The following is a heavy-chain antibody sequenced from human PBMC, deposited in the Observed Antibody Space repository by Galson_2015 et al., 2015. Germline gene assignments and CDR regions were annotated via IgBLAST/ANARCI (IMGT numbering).Heavy chain of an antibody. V-gene: IGHV3-23*01. CDR1: GFTFSGYA. D-gene: IGHD2-15*01. CDR3: AKDWSDGGGSYFDY. J-gene: IGHJ4*02. CDR2: ISGSGGST. Sequence: TLRLSCAASGFTFSGYALSWVRQAPGKGLEWVSIISGSGGSTYYADSVKGRLTISRDNSKNTLYLQVNSLRAEDTAVYYCAKDWSDGGGSYFDYWGQGTLVTVSS.